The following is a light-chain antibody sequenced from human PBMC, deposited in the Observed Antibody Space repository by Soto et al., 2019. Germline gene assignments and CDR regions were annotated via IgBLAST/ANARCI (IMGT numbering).Light chain of an antibody. V-gene: IGLV2-11*01. CDR1: SSDVGGFNY. J-gene: IGLJ3*02. CDR3: PYYAGGIPMM. Sequence: QSALTQPRSVSGSPRQSVTISCTGTSSDVGGFNYGSWYQQYPGKAPQPLIYHVTKRPSGVHDRFSGSNSGNTTSLTISGVQYEDEGDCYCPYYAGGIPMMFVGGTKLTVL. CDR2: HVT.